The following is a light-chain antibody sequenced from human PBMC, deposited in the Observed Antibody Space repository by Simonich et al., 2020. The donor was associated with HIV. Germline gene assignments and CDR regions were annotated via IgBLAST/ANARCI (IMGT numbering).Light chain of an antibody. CDR2: AAS. CDR3: QQSYSTPPT. Sequence: DIQMTQSPSSLSASVGDRVTITCRSSQSIRTYLSWYQQKPEKAPKLLIYAASSLQSWVPSRFRGSGSGTDFTLTISSLQPEDFASYSCQQSYSTPPTFGQGTKGEIK. V-gene: IGKV1-39*01. J-gene: IGKJ1*01. CDR1: QSIRTY.